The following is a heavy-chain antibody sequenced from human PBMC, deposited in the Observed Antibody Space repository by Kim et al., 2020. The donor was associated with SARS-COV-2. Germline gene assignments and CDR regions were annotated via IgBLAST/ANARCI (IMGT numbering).Heavy chain of an antibody. Sequence: GCVKGRFTIARENAKNSLYLQMNSLRAGDTAVYYCARVSYDSSGYYNWFDPWGQGTLVTVSS. J-gene: IGHJ5*02. CDR3: ARVSYDSSGYYNWFDP. V-gene: IGHV3-13*01. D-gene: IGHD3-22*01.